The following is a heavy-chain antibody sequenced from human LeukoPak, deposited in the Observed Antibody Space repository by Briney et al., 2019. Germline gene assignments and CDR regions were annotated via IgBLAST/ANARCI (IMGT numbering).Heavy chain of an antibody. CDR2: ISGDGGST. D-gene: IGHD3-9*01. CDR3: ASVDFDWLFRIDY. CDR1: GFTFDDYA. V-gene: IGHV3-43*02. J-gene: IGHJ4*02. Sequence: GGSLRLSCAASGFTFDDYAMQWVRQAPGKGLEWVSLISGDGGSTYYADSVKGRFTISRDNSKNSLYLQMNSLRTEDTALYYCASVDFDWLFRIDYWGQGTLVTVSS.